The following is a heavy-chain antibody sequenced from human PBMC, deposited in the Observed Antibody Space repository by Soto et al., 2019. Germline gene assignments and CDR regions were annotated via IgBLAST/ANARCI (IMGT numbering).Heavy chain of an antibody. CDR2: VSHDGSNK. V-gene: IGHV3-30-3*01. D-gene: IGHD6-19*01. CDR1: GFSFSSCA. Sequence: QVQLVESGGGVVQPGRSLRLSCAASGFSFSSCAMHWVRQAPGKGLEWVAVVSHDGSNKYYADSVKGRVTISRDNSIHTGYLRMNSRGAEDTAVYYCARGSIAVAGVAYYFDYWGQGTLVTVSS. CDR3: ARGSIAVAGVAYYFDY. J-gene: IGHJ4*02.